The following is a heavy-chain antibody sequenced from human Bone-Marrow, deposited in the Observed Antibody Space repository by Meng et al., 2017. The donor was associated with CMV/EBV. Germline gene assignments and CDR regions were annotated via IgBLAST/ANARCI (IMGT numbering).Heavy chain of an antibody. CDR1: GFTFSSYA. J-gene: IGHJ3*02. V-gene: IGHV3-30-3*01. D-gene: IGHD3-16*01. Sequence: GGSLRLSCAASGFTFSSYAMHWVRQAPGKGLEWVAVISYDGSNKYYADSVKGRFTISRDNSKNTLYLQMNSLRAEDTAVYYCARDLYRRLWGGWGEFDAFDIWGQGTMVTVSS. CDR3: ARDLYRRLWGGWGEFDAFDI. CDR2: ISYDGSNK.